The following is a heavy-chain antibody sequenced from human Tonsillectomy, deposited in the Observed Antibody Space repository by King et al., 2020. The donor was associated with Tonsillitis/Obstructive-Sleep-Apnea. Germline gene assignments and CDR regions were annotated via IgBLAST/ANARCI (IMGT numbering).Heavy chain of an antibody. V-gene: IGHV4-59*01. Sequence: VQLQESGPGLVKPSETLSLTCTVSGGSISSYYWSWIRQPPGKGLEWIGYIYYIGSTNYNPSLNSRVTITVDTSKNQFSLRLNSLTAADTAVYYCARSSIAALAYFDSWGQGTLVTVSS. CDR2: IYYIGST. J-gene: IGHJ4*02. CDR1: GGSISSYY. CDR3: ARSSIAALAYFDS. D-gene: IGHD6-6*01.